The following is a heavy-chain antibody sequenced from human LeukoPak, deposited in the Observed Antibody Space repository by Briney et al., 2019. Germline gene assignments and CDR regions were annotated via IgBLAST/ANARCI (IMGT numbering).Heavy chain of an antibody. Sequence: ASVKVSCKASGYTFTSSDINWVRQATGQGLEWMGWMNPNNGNTGYAQKFQGRLTMTRNTSISTAYMEMSSLRSEETAVYYCARDQVGYPMDVWGKGNTVTVSS. CDR2: MNPNNGNT. V-gene: IGHV1-8*01. CDR1: GYTFTSSD. J-gene: IGHJ6*04. CDR3: ARDQVGYPMDV. D-gene: IGHD2-15*01.